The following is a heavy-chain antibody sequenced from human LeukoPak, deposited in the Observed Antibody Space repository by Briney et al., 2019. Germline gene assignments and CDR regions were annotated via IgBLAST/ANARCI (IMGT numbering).Heavy chain of an antibody. CDR1: GFTFSSYA. CDR2: IKQDGSEK. Sequence: PGGSLRLSCAASGFTFSSYAMSWVRQAPGKGLEWVASIKQDGSEKYYVDSVKGRFTISRDNAKNSVYLQMNSLRAEDTAVYYCARDPESGSYYGYWGQGTLVTVSS. V-gene: IGHV3-7*01. D-gene: IGHD1-26*01. J-gene: IGHJ4*02. CDR3: ARDPESGSYYGY.